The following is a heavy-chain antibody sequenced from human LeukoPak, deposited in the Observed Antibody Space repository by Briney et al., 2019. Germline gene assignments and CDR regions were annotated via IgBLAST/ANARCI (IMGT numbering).Heavy chain of an antibody. V-gene: IGHV1-2*02. D-gene: IGHD3-10*01. CDR2: INPNSGGT. J-gene: IGHJ6*03. Sequence: AASVKVSCKASGYTFTGYYMHWVRQAPGQGLEWMGWINPNSGGTNYTQKFQGRVTMTRDTSNSTAYMELSRLRSDDTAVYYCARGFGMVRGISYYKYYYMDVWGKGTTVTISS. CDR3: ARGFGMVRGISYYKYYYMDV. CDR1: GYTFTGYY.